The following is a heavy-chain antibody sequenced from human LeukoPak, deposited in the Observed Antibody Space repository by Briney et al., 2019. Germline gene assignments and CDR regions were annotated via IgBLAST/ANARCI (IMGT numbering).Heavy chain of an antibody. J-gene: IGHJ3*01. Sequence: PSETLSLTCKVSGGFINNHYWSWIRQPPGKGLEWIGYIHYSGTTNYNPSLMSRVTISVDTSRDQFSLRLTSVTAADTAVYYCARGGWSLGFWGQGTMVTVS. CDR1: GGFINNHY. V-gene: IGHV4-59*11. CDR3: ARGGWSLGF. CDR2: IHYSGTT. D-gene: IGHD2-15*01.